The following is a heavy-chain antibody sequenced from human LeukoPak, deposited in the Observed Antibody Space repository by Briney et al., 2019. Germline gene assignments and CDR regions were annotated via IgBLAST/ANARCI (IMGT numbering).Heavy chain of an antibody. D-gene: IGHD2-2*01. V-gene: IGHV3-30*02. Sequence: GGSLRLSCAASGFTFSSYGMHWVRQAPGKGLEWVAFIRYDGSSKYYADSVKGRFTISRDNSKNTLYLQMNSLRAEDTAVYYCAKRATGYCSSTSCHPLDYWGQGTLVTVSS. CDR2: IRYDGSSK. CDR3: AKRATGYCSSTSCHPLDY. CDR1: GFTFSSYG. J-gene: IGHJ4*02.